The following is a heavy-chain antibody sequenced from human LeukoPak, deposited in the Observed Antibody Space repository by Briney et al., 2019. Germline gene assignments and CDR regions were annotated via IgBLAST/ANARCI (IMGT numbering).Heavy chain of an antibody. J-gene: IGHJ4*02. Sequence: ASVKVSCKASGYTFTSYDINWVRQAPGQGLEWMGIINPSGGSTSYAQKFQGRVTMTRDMSTSTVYMELSSLRSEDTAVYYCARGSLLWFGDPGADFDYWGQGTLVTVSS. D-gene: IGHD3-10*01. CDR1: GYTFTSYD. CDR2: INPSGGST. V-gene: IGHV1-46*01. CDR3: ARGSLLWFGDPGADFDY.